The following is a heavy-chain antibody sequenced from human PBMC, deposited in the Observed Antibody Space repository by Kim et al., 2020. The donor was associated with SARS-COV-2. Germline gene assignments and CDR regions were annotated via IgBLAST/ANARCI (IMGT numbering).Heavy chain of an antibody. J-gene: IGHJ4*02. Sequence: SETLSLTCTVSGGSISSSSYYWGWIRQPLGKGLEWIGSIYYSGSTYYNPSLKSRVTISVDTSKNQFSLKLSSVTAADTAVYYCARVFGKRHSSSWAGFDYWGQGTLVTVSS. CDR2: IYYSGST. V-gene: IGHV4-39*07. CDR1: GGSISSSSYY. D-gene: IGHD6-13*01. CDR3: ARVFGKRHSSSWAGFDY.